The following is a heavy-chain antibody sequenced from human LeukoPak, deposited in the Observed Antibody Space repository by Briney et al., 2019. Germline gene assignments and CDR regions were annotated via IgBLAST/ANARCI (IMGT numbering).Heavy chain of an antibody. CDR2: IIPIFGTA. CDR3: ARQLRCSSTSCKKKTLGVYYMDV. CDR1: GGTFSSYA. J-gene: IGHJ6*03. Sequence: ASVKVSCKASGGTFSSYAISWVRQAPGQGLEWMGGIIPIFGTANYAKKFQRRVTITTDESTSTAYMELSSLRSEDTAVYYCARQLRCSSTSCKKKTLGVYYMDVWGKGTTVTVSS. D-gene: IGHD2-2*01. V-gene: IGHV1-69*05.